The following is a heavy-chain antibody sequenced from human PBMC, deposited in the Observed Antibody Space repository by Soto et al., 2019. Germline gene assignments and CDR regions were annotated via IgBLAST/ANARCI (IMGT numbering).Heavy chain of an antibody. CDR1: GGSISSGDYY. Sequence: QVQLQESGPGLVKPSQTLSLTCTVSGGSISSGDYYWSWIRQHPGKGLEWIGYIYYSGSTYYNTSLKSRVTLSVDTSKNQFSLKLSSVTAAHKAVYYCARATIFGVVIFDYWGQGTLVTVSS. J-gene: IGHJ4*02. V-gene: IGHV4-30-4*01. CDR3: ARATIFGVVIFDY. D-gene: IGHD3-3*01. CDR2: IYYSGST.